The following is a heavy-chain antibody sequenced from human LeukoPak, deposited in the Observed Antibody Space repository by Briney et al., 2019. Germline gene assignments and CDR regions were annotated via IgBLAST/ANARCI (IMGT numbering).Heavy chain of an antibody. CDR2: INPSGGST. V-gene: IGHV1-46*01. CDR3: ARVVVVPAATTSYYYGMDV. D-gene: IGHD2-2*01. Sequence: GASVKVSCKASGYTFTSYYMHWVRQAPGQGLEWMGIINPSGGSTSYAQKFQGRVTMTRDTSTSTVYMELRSLRSDDTAVCYCARVVVVPAATTSYYYGMDVWGQGTTVTVSS. CDR1: GYTFTSYY. J-gene: IGHJ6*02.